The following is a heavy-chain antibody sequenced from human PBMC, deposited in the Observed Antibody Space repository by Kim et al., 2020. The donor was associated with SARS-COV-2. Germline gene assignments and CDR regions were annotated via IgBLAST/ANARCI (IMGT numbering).Heavy chain of an antibody. J-gene: IGHJ6*02. V-gene: IGHV1-3*01. CDR1: GYTFTSYA. D-gene: IGHD2-15*01. CDR2: INAGNGNT. Sequence: ASVKVSCKASGYTFTSYAMHWVRQAPGQRLEWMGWINAGNGNTKYSQKFQGRVTITRDTSASTAYMELSSLRSEDTAVYYCARDSTLGYCSGGSCPYYYYYGMDVWGQGTTVTVSS. CDR3: ARDSTLGYCSGGSCPYYYYYGMDV.